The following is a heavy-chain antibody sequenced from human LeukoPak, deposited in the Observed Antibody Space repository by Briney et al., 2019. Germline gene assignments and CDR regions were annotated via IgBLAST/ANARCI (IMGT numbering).Heavy chain of an antibody. CDR1: GGSFSGYY. J-gene: IGHJ3*02. V-gene: IGHV4-34*01. Sequence: SETLSLTCAVYGGSFSGYYWSWIRQPPGKGLEWIGEINHSGSTNYNPPLKSRVTISVDTSKNQFSLKLSSVTAADTAVYYCASPAASSWYDAFDIWGQGTMVTVSS. CDR2: INHSGST. D-gene: IGHD6-13*01. CDR3: ASPAASSWYDAFDI.